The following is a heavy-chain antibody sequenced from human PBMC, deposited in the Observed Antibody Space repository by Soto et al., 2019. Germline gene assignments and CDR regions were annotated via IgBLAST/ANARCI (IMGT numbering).Heavy chain of an antibody. Sequence: GESLKISCEGSGYSFTSYWIAWVRQMPGKGLEWMGMIWPADSDTRYSPSCQGHITISADKSISTAYLHCSRLRASDTAMYYCARVSSVSSPCDSWGQGALVTVSS. V-gene: IGHV5-51*01. J-gene: IGHJ4*02. CDR1: GYSFTSYW. D-gene: IGHD3-22*01. CDR2: IWPADSDT. CDR3: ARVSSVSSPCDS.